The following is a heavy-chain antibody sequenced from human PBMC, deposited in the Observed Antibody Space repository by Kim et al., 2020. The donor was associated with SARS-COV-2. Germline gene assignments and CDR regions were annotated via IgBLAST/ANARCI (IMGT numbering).Heavy chain of an antibody. V-gene: IGHV4-34*01. CDR3: ARGGGLLGTDR. CDR2: INHSGST. J-gene: IGHJ5*02. D-gene: IGHD2-21*02. Sequence: SETLSLTCAVYGGSFSGYYWSWIRQPPGKGLEWIGEINHSGSTNYNPSLKSRVTISVDTSKNQFSLKLSSVTAADTAVYYCARGGGLLGTDRWGQGTLVTVSS. CDR1: GGSFSGYY.